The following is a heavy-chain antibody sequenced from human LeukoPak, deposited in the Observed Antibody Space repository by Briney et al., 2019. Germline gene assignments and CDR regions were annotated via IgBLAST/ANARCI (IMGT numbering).Heavy chain of an antibody. D-gene: IGHD2-15*01. V-gene: IGHV3-23*01. CDR3: AKDTTAWWYHRAYMNV. Sequence: GGSLRLSCAASGFSLGTYAMSRVRQAPGGGLEWVSAISGSGDKTYHADSVKGRFTISKDNSENRLSLQMDSLRAEDTAVYFCAKDTTAWWYHRAYMNVWGKGTTVTVSS. CDR2: ISGSGDKT. CDR1: GFSLGTYA. J-gene: IGHJ6*03.